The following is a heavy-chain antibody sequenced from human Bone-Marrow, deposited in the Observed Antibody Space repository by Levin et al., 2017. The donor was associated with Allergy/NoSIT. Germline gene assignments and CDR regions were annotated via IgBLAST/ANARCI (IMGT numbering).Heavy chain of an antibody. D-gene: IGHD1-26*01. CDR1: GFRFSTDG. V-gene: IGHV3-30*18. Sequence: AGGSLRLSCVAAGFRFSTDGMHWVRQSPVRGLEWVAAISSDERNQHYTDSVKGRFTISRDNSKNTLFLQMNSLTPDDTALYYCAKATYSGSYFADYWGQGTLVTVSS. CDR2: ISSDERNQ. CDR3: AKATYSGSYFADY. J-gene: IGHJ4*02.